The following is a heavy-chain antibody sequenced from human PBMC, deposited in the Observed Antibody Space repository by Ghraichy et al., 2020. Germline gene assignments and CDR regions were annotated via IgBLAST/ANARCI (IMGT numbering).Heavy chain of an antibody. J-gene: IGHJ3*02. V-gene: IGHV3-21*01. Sequence: GGSLRLSCAASGFTFSSYSMNWVRQAPGKGLEWVSSISSSSSYIYYADSVKGRFTISRDNAKNSLYLQMNSLRAEDTAVYYCARADGEQQLVHGGLGAFDIWGQGTMVTVSS. CDR3: ARADGEQQLVHGGLGAFDI. D-gene: IGHD6-13*01. CDR1: GFTFSSYS. CDR2: ISSSSSYI.